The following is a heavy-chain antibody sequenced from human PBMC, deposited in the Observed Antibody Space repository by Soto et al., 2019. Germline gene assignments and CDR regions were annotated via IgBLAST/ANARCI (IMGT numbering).Heavy chain of an antibody. Sequence: GGSLRLSWAASGFLFSDHYMDRVRQAPGKGLEWVGRSRNEANSYTTEYAPSVRGRFTISRDDSKDSLYLQMDSLDTEDTAVYYCAKVERSRYYFDFWGKGTLVTVSS. CDR1: GFLFSDHY. CDR3: AKVERSRYYFDF. D-gene: IGHD2-15*01. CDR2: SRNEANSYTT. J-gene: IGHJ4*02. V-gene: IGHV3-72*01.